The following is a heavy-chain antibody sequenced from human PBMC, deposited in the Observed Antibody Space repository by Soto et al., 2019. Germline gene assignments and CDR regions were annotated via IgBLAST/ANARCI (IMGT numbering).Heavy chain of an antibody. Sequence: EVQLVESGGGLEKPGGSLRLSCAASGFSFTNDWMSWVRQAPGKGLEWVGRIKRITEGGTTNYAAAVQGRFTISRDDSKKTLYLQMSSLRTEDTALYYCTPGLGAFWGQGTLVTVSS. CDR1: GFSFTNDW. V-gene: IGHV3-15*01. CDR3: TPGLGAF. D-gene: IGHD3-16*01. J-gene: IGHJ4*02. CDR2: IKRITEGGTT.